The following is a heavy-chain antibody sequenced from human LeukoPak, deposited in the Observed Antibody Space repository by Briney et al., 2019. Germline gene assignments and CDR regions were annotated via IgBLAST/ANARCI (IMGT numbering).Heavy chain of an antibody. CDR2: IYYSGST. CDR1: GGSISSHY. D-gene: IGHD4-17*01. J-gene: IGHJ5*02. Sequence: SETLSLTRSVSGGSISSHYWSWIRQPPGKGLEWIGYIYYSGSTKYNPSLKSRVTISVDTSKNQFSLKLSSVTAADTAVYYCARGGTTVTPGLLWFDPWGQGTLVTVSS. V-gene: IGHV4-59*11. CDR3: ARGGTTVTPGLLWFDP.